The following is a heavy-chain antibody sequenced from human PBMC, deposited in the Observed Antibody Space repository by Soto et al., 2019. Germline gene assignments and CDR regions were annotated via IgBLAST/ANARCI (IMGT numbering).Heavy chain of an antibody. CDR3: ARLPLSPIVVVPAARGGYFDS. Sequence: QLQLQESGPGLVKPSETLSLTCTVSGGSISSSSYYWGWIRQPPGKGLEWIGSIYYSGSTYYNPSLKSRVTISVDTSKNPFSLRLSSVTAADTAVYYCARLPLSPIVVVPAARGGYFDSWGQGTLVTVSS. D-gene: IGHD2-2*01. V-gene: IGHV4-39*01. J-gene: IGHJ4*02. CDR2: IYYSGST. CDR1: GGSISSSSYY.